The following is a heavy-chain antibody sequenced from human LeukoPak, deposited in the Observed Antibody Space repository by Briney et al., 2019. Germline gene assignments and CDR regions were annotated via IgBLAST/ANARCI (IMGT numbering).Heavy chain of an antibody. CDR3: AGDTNYYDSSGSFPLDY. J-gene: IGHJ4*02. D-gene: IGHD3-22*01. CDR1: GFTFSTYT. Sequence: GGSLRLSCATSGFTFSTYTMNWVRQAPGKGLEWVSSISGSGKYIHYADALKGRFTISRDNAKNSLFLQMNSLRADDTAVYYCAGDTNYYDSSGSFPLDYWGQGTLVTVSS. CDR2: ISGSGKYI. V-gene: IGHV3-21*01.